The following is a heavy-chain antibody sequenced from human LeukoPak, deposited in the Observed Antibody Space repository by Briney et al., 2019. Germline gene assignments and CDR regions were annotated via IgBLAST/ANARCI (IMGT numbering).Heavy chain of an antibody. CDR1: GFTFTNHW. D-gene: IGHD3-22*01. J-gene: IGHJ4*02. CDR2: ISGSSSYI. Sequence: GGSLRLSCVTSGFTFTNHWMSWVRQAPGKGLEWVSFISGSSSYIYYADSLKGRFTISRDNAKNSLYLQMNSLRAEDTAVYYCARDFYDTSGYYYDYWGQGTLVTVSS. V-gene: IGHV3-21*01. CDR3: ARDFYDTSGYYYDY.